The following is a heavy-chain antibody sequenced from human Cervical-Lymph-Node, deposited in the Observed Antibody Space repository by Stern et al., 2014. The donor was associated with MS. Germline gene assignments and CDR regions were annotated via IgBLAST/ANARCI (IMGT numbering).Heavy chain of an antibody. CDR1: GFSLSNARMG. Sequence: QITLKESGPVLVKPTETLTLTCTVSGFSLSNARMGVSWIRQPPGKALEWLAHIFSNDEKSYSTSLKSRLTISKDTSKSQVVLTMTNMDPVDTATYYCARIWQQLAQPYYFDYWGQGTLVTVSS. CDR2: IFSNDEK. J-gene: IGHJ4*02. V-gene: IGHV2-26*01. D-gene: IGHD6-13*01. CDR3: ARIWQQLAQPYYFDY.